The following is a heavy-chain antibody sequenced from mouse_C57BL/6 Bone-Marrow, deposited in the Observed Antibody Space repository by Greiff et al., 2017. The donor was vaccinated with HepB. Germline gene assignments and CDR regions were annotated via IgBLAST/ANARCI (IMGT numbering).Heavy chain of an antibody. V-gene: IGHV1-72*01. CDR2: IDPNSGGT. D-gene: IGHD2-2*01. J-gene: IGHJ1*03. CDR1: GYTFTSYW. Sequence: QVQLKQPGAELVKPGASVKLSCKASGYTFTSYWMHGVKQRPGRGLEWIGRIDPNSGGTKYNEKFKSKATLTVDKPSSTAYMQLSSLTSEDSAVYYCARYGLPHWYFDVWATGTTFTVSS. CDR3: ARYGLPHWYFDV.